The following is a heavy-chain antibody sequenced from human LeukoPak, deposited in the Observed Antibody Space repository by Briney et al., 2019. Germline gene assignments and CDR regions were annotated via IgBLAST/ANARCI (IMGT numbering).Heavy chain of an antibody. CDR2: INPSGGST. V-gene: IGHV1-46*01. D-gene: IGHD1-14*01. Sequence: ASVTVSCTASGYTFTSYYMHWVRQAPGQGLEWMGIINPSGGSTSYAQKFQGRVTMTRDTSTSTVYMELSSLRSEDTAVYYCARDDPEVALDYWGQGTLVTVSS. CDR1: GYTFTSYY. CDR3: ARDDPEVALDY. J-gene: IGHJ4*02.